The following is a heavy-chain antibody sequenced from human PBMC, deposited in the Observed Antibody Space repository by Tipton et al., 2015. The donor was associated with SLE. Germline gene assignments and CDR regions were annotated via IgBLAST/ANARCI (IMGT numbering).Heavy chain of an antibody. V-gene: IGHV3-48*03. J-gene: IGHJ4*02. CDR1: GFIFSDYE. Sequence: GSLRLSCAASGFIFSDYEMNCVRQAPGKGLEWVSYIDSSGSTIFYADSVKGRFTISRDNAKNSLYLQMNSLRADDTAVYYCARDSGLGARLGHNHFDFWGQGTLVTVSS. CDR3: ARDSGLGARLGHNHFDF. CDR2: IDSSGSTI. D-gene: IGHD3-10*01.